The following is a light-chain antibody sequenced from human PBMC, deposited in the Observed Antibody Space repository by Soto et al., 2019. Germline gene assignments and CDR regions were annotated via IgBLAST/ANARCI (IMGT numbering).Light chain of an antibody. Sequence: IVLTQSPGTLSLSPGERATISCGASQSVTNNFLAWYQQKPGQAPRLLIYGASSRATGVPDRFSGSGSGTDFTLPISRLEPGDLAVYYCQQYGTPLFTFGPGTKVDIK. V-gene: IGKV3-20*01. CDR2: GAS. CDR3: QQYGTPLFT. J-gene: IGKJ3*01. CDR1: QSVTNNF.